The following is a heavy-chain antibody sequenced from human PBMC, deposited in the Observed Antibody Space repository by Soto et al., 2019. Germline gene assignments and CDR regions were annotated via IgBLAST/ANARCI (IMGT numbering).Heavy chain of an antibody. CDR1: GFTFSSYA. V-gene: IGHV3-23*01. J-gene: IGHJ1*01. CDR3: DISMYDVFWSDYYRESSNGYIKH. CDR2: ISGSGGST. D-gene: IGHD3-3*01. Sequence: GGSLRFSCAASGFTFSSYAMSWVPQAPGKGLEWVSAISGSGGSTYYAYSVKGRFTISRDNSKNTLYLQMNSHRAADTAVYYCDISMYDVFWSDYYRESSNGYIKHWGEGMRVTLP.